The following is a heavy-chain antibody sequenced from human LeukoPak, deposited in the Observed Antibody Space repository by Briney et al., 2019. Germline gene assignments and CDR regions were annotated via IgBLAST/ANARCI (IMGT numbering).Heavy chain of an antibody. CDR2: IYTSGST. V-gene: IGHV4-4*07. CDR3: ARVEGYSGYDYLRFSDY. J-gene: IGHJ4*02. D-gene: IGHD5-12*01. Sequence: SETLSLTCTVSGGSISSYYWSWIRQPAGKGLEWIGRIYTSGSTNYNPSLKSRVTMSVDTSKNQFSLKLSSVTAADTAVYYCARVEGYSGYDYLRFSDYWGQGTLVTVSS. CDR1: GGSISSYY.